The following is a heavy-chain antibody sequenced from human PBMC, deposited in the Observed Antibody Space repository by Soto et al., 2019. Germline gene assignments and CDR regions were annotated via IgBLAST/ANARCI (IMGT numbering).Heavy chain of an antibody. Sequence: QLQLQESGPGLVEPSETLSLTCTVSGDSISNSHYYWDWIRQPPGKGLEWIGSNYYSGNAYYNPSLKSRVPLSVDTSTNHFSLRLSSVTAADTAVYFCARHVNSGWFDFDSWGQGTLVTVSS. D-gene: IGHD6-19*01. CDR3: ARHVNSGWFDFDS. CDR1: GDSISNSHYY. J-gene: IGHJ4*02. CDR2: NYYSGNA. V-gene: IGHV4-39*01.